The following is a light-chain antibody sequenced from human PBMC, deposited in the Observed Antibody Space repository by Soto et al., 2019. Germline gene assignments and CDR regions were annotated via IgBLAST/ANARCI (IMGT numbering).Light chain of an antibody. V-gene: IGLV1-40*01. CDR3: QSYDSSLSEGV. CDR1: TSNIGAGYN. CDR2: ANS. J-gene: IGLJ2*01. Sequence: QSVLTQPPSVSGAPGQRVTISCAGSTSNIGAGYNVHWYQQLPGTAPKLLIYANSNRPSGVPDRFSGSKSGTSASLAITGLQAEDEADYYCQSYDSSLSEGVFGGGTQLTVL.